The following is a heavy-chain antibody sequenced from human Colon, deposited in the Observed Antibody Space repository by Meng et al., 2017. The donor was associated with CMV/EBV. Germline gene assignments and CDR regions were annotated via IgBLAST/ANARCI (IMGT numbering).Heavy chain of an antibody. J-gene: IGHJ4*02. Sequence: QVTLVQSGAEVKEPGASVLVSCRSSGYTFTSYGINWVRQAPGQGLEWMGWISGSTGYTNRAQKFQGRVTMTTDTSTSTAYLALTSLTSNDTAVYYCARGRPNWSGVLDYWGQGTLVTVSS. CDR3: ARGRPNWSGVLDY. D-gene: IGHD1-1*01. CDR1: GYTFTSYG. V-gene: IGHV1-18*01. CDR2: ISGSTGYT.